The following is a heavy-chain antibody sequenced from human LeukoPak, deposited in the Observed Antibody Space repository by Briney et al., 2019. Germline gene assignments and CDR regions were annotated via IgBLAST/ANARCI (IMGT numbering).Heavy chain of an antibody. Sequence: ASVKVSRKASGYTFTGYYMHWVRQAPGQGLEWMGWINPNSGGTNYAQKFQGRVTMTRDTSISTAYMELSRLRSDDTAVYYCARERKIPNYMDVWGKGTTVTVSS. CDR1: GYTFTGYY. J-gene: IGHJ6*03. CDR3: ARERKIPNYMDV. CDR2: INPNSGGT. V-gene: IGHV1-2*02.